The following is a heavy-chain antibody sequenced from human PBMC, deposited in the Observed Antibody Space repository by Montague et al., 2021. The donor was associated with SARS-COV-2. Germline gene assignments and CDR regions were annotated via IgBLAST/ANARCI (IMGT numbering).Heavy chain of an antibody. V-gene: IGHV4-39*01. CDR2: IYYSGST. CDR1: GGSISSSSYY. Sequence: TLSLTCTVSGGSISSSSYYWGWIRQPPGKGLEWIGSIYYSGSTYYNPSLKSRVTISVDTSKNQFSLKLSSVTAADTAVYYCARHKRWRIAAAGRDFDYWGQGTLVTVSS. J-gene: IGHJ4*02. D-gene: IGHD6-13*01. CDR3: ARHKRWRIAAAGRDFDY.